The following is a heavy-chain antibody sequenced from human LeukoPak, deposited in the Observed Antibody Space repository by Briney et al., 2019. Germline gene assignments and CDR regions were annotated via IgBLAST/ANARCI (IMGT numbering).Heavy chain of an antibody. D-gene: IGHD2-2*01. CDR2: ISYDGSNK. CDR3: ARDHAWAFDY. Sequence: GGSLRLSCAASGFTFSSYGMYWVRQAPGKGLEWVAVISYDGSNKYYGDSVKGRFTISRDNSKNTLYLQMDSLRAEDTAVYYCARDHAWAFDYWGQGTLVTVSS. V-gene: IGHV3-30*03. J-gene: IGHJ4*02. CDR1: GFTFSSYG.